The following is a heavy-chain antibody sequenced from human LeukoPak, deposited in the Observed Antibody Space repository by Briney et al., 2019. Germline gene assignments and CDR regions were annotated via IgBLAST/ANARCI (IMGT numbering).Heavy chain of an antibody. D-gene: IGHD3-10*01. CDR1: GGSISSYY. Sequence: KPSETLSLTCTVSGGSISSYYWTWIRQAPGKGLEWIGYIYYSGITTYNPSLESRVTISVDTSRNQFSLKLTSVTSADTAVYYCARESWATLVRGAVFDIWGQGTLVTVSS. V-gene: IGHV4-59*01. J-gene: IGHJ4*02. CDR3: ARESWATLVRGAVFDI. CDR2: IYYSGIT.